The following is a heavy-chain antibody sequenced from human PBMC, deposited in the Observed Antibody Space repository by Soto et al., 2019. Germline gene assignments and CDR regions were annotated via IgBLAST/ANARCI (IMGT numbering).Heavy chain of an antibody. D-gene: IGHD2-8*01. V-gene: IGHV1-18*01. CDR1: GYSFTTYG. CDR3: ERDSEWNLDY. CDR2: ISTDKGNT. J-gene: IGHJ4*02. Sequence: GASLKVSFKASGYSFTTYGMTWLRQAPGQGLEWMGWISTDKGNTKYAQNFQSRATLTTGTSTSTAYMELRSLRYDDTAVYYCERDSEWNLDYWGQGTL.